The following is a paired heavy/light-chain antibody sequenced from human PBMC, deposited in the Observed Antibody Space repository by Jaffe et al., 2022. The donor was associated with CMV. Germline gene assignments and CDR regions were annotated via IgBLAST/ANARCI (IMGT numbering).Light chain of an antibody. J-gene: IGLJ2*01. CDR3: CSYAGSSTL. CDR2: EVS. Sequence: QSALTQPASVSGSPGQSITISCTGTSSDVGSYNLVSWYQQHPGKAPKLMIYEVSKRPSGVSNRFSGSKSGNTASLTISGLQAEDEADYYCCSYAGSSTLFGGGTKLTVL. V-gene: IGLV2-23*02. CDR1: SSDVGSYNL.
Heavy chain of an antibody. J-gene: IGHJ4*02. CDR2: INHSGST. CDR3: ARVFKAKVVGATSPYFDY. D-gene: IGHD1-26*01. V-gene: IGHV4-34*01. Sequence: QVQLQQWGAGLLKPSETLSLTCAVYGGSFSGYYWSWIRQPPGKGLEWIGEINHSGSTNYNPSLKSRVTISVDTSKNQFSLKLSSVTAADTAVYYCARVFKAKVVGATSPYFDYWGQGTLVTVSS. CDR1: GGSFSGYY.